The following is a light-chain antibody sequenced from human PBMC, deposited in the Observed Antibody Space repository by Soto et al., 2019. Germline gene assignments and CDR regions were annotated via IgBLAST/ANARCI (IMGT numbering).Light chain of an antibody. CDR3: VAWDDSLSGYV. V-gene: IGLV1-47*01. Sequence: QSVLTQPPSVSGTPGQRVNISCSGSSSNIGRDYVYWYQQFPGTAPKLLIYRGNQRPSGVPDRFSGSKSGTSASLAISGLRSDDESDYYCVAWDDSLSGYVFVTGTKVTVL. CDR1: SSNIGRDY. CDR2: RGN. J-gene: IGLJ1*01.